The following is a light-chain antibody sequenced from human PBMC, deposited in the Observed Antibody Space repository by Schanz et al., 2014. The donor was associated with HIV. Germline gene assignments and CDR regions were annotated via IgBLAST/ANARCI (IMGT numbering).Light chain of an antibody. J-gene: IGLJ1*01. CDR1: SSDIGGYNF. CDR2: DVS. CDR3: SSYSSESSPYV. Sequence: QSALTQPASVSGSPGQSITISCTGTSSDIGGYNFVSWYRQHPGKAPQLMIYDVSHRPSGISSRFSGSKSGNTASLTVSGLQAEDEADYYCSSYSSESSPYVFGTGTKVTVL. V-gene: IGLV2-14*03.